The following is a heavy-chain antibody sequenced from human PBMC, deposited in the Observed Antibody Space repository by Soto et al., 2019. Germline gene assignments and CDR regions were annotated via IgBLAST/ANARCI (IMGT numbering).Heavy chain of an antibody. Sequence: EVQLLESGGGLVQPGGSLRLSCAASGFTFSSYAMSWVRQAPGKGLEWVSAISGSGGSTYYADSVKGRFTISRDNSKNTLYLQMNSLRAEDTAVYCGARGRGGSRGAFDIWGQGTMVTVSS. CDR2: ISGSGGST. CDR1: GFTFSSYA. CDR3: ARGRGGSRGAFDI. J-gene: IGHJ3*02. V-gene: IGHV3-23*01. D-gene: IGHD3-16*01.